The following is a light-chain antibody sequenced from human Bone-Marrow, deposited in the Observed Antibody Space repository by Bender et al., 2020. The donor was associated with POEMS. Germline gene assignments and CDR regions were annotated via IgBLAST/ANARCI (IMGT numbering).Light chain of an antibody. V-gene: IGLV2-14*03. CDR1: SSDVGGYKS. CDR3: SSYTSSSTYV. CDR2: DVS. J-gene: IGLJ1*01. Sequence: QSALTQPASVSGSPGQSITISCTGTSSDVGGYKSVSWYQQHPGKAPKLIIYDVSNRPSGVPDRFSGSKSGNTASLTISGLQAEDEGDYYCSSYTSSSTYVFGSGTKVTVL.